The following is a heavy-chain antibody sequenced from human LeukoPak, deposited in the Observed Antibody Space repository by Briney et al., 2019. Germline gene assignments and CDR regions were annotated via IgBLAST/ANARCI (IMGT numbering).Heavy chain of an antibody. J-gene: IGHJ5*02. V-gene: IGHV3-66*02. Sequence: GGSLRLSCAASGFTVSSNYMSWVRQAPGKGLEWVSVIYSGGSTYYADSVKGRFTISRDNSKNTLYLQMNSLRAEDTAVYYCAKDLGPWGVTAQNWFDPWGQGTLVTVSS. CDR2: IYSGGST. CDR1: GFTVSSNY. CDR3: AKDLGPWGVTAQNWFDP. D-gene: IGHD2-21*02.